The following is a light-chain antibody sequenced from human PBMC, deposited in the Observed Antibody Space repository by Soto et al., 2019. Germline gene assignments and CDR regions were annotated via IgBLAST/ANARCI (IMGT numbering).Light chain of an antibody. V-gene: IGKV3-15*01. CDR2: ATS. J-gene: IGKJ5*01. CDR3: QQYNHWPIT. Sequence: EVLMTQSPATLSVSPGDSATLSCRASRSVDTDLAWYQQKPGQAPSLLVFATSARATGVPDRFSGIMSGPAGTITIYSLQSEDGKVYDGQQYNHWPITFGQGTRLEIK. CDR1: RSVDTD.